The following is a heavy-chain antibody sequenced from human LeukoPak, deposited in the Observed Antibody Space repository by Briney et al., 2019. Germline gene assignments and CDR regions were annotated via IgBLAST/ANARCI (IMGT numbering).Heavy chain of an antibody. J-gene: IGHJ4*02. CDR2: IYYSGST. CDR3: ARAVRPPAYGSGSYYNPPKFDY. CDR1: GGSISSYY. Sequence: PSETLSLTCTVSGGSISSYYWSWIRQPPGKGLEWIGYIYYSGSTNYNPSLKSRVTISVDTSKNQFSLKLSSVTAADTAVYYCARAVRPPAYGSGSYYNPPKFDYWGQGTLVTVSS. D-gene: IGHD3-10*01. V-gene: IGHV4-59*01.